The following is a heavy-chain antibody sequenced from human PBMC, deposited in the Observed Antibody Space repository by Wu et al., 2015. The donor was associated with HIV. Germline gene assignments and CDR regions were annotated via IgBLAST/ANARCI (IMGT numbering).Heavy chain of an antibody. CDR1: GYTFTRHY. D-gene: IGHD2-2*03. Sequence: QVQLVQSGAEVKEPGASVKVSCKASGYTFTRHYIHWVRQAPGQGLEWMGIIKPSGGSTGYAQKFQGRVTMTRDTSTNIVYMELSNLRSDDTAVYYCARAHLDTVVVRVAPEETGYLDLWGQGTLVSVSS. CDR3: ARAHLDTVVVRVAPEETGYLDL. J-gene: IGHJ4*02. CDR2: IKPSGGST. V-gene: IGHV1-46*01.